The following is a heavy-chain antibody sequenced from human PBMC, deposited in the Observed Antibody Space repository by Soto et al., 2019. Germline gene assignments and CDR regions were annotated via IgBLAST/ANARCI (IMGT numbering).Heavy chain of an antibody. CDR3: AKDTTGTNYFDY. D-gene: IGHD1-1*01. CDR2: ISGSSVST. V-gene: IGHV3-23*01. J-gene: IGHJ4*02. CDR1: GFTFSSYA. Sequence: PGGSLRLSCAASGFTFSSYAMSWVRQAPRKGLEWVSAISGSSVSTYYADSVQGRFTISRDNSKNTLYMQMNSLGVEETAVYYCAKDTTGTNYFDYWGQGTLVTVSS.